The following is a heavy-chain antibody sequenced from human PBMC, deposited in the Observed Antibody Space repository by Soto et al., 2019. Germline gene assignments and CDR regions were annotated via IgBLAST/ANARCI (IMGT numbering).Heavy chain of an antibody. J-gene: IGHJ4*02. Sequence: SETLSLTCAVYVGSFSGYYWSWIRQPPGKGLEWIGGINHSGSTNYNPSLKSRVTISIDTSKNQFSLKLSSVTAADTAVYYCAREDYYGSGGYLNRLDSWGQGTLVTVSS. V-gene: IGHV4-34*01. CDR1: VGSFSGYY. CDR2: INHSGST. D-gene: IGHD3-10*01. CDR3: AREDYYGSGGYLNRLDS.